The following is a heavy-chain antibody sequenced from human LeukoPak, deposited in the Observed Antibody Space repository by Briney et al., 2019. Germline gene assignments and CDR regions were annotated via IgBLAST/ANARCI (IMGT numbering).Heavy chain of an antibody. CDR3: ARVPSMTTVTRYYYYGMDV. J-gene: IGHJ6*04. CDR1: GFTFSDYY. Sequence: GGSLRLSCAASGFTFSDYYMSWIRQAPGKGLEWVSYISSSSSYTNYADSVKGRFTISRDNAKNSLYLQMYSLRAEDTAVYYCARVPSMTTVTRYYYYGMDVWGKGTTVTVSS. V-gene: IGHV3-11*06. D-gene: IGHD4-17*01. CDR2: ISSSSSYT.